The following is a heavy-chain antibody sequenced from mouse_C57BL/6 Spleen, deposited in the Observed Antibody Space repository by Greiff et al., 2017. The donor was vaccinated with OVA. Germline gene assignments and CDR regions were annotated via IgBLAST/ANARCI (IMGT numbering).Heavy chain of an antibody. CDR2: ISSGSSTI. CDR3: AKNDGYYEGFDY. Sequence: EVKLMESGGGLVKPGGSLKLSCAASGFTFSDYGMHWVRQAPEKGLEWVAYISSGSSTIYYADTVKGRFTISRDNAKNTLFLQMTSLRSEDTAMYYCAKNDGYYEGFDYWGQGTTLTVSS. J-gene: IGHJ2*01. D-gene: IGHD2-3*01. CDR1: GFTFSDYG. V-gene: IGHV5-17*01.